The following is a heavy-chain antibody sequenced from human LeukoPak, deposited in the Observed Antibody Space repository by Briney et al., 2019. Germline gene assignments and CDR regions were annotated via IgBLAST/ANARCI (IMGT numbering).Heavy chain of an antibody. J-gene: IGHJ5*02. CDR3: ARARQHPNTVSWWFDP. V-gene: IGHV4-4*07. D-gene: IGHD4-11*01. Sequence: PSETLSLTCTVSGGSINSYYWSWIRQPAGKGLQWIGHIYASVNTNYNPSLRSRVTISVDTSKNQFSLKLSSVTAAGTAVYYCARARQHPNTVSWWFDPWGQGTLVTVSS. CDR1: GGSINSYY. CDR2: IYASVNT.